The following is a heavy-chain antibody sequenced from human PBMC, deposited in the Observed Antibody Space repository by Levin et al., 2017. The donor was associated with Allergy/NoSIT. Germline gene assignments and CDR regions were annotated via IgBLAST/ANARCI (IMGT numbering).Heavy chain of an antibody. V-gene: IGHV3-30*04. CDR1: GFSLNTYA. CDR2: ISNDGNDE. D-gene: IGHD1-1*01. J-gene: IGHJ4*02. Sequence: GGFLRLSCAASGFSLNTYALHWFRQAPGKGLEWVAVISNDGNDEAYADAVRGRFTLSRDHAKHTLFLHMNSLRSAATAIYYCASLPFVSASVEWALRRWGQGTRVAVSS. CDR3: ASLPFVSASVEWALRR.